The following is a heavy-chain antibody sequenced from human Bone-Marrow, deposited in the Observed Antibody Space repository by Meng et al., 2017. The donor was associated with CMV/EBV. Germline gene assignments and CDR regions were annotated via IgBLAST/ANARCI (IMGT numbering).Heavy chain of an antibody. CDR3: AKDLYSNSYYYYYYGMDV. J-gene: IGHJ6*02. CDR2: IYSGGST. V-gene: IGHV3-53*01. Sequence: GESLKISCAASGFTVSSNYMSWVRQAPGKGLEWVSVIYSGGSTYYADSVKGRFTISRDNSKNTLYLQMNSLRAEDTAVYYCAKDLYSNSYYYYYYGMDVWGQGTTVTVSS. D-gene: IGHD4-11*01. CDR1: GFTVSSNY.